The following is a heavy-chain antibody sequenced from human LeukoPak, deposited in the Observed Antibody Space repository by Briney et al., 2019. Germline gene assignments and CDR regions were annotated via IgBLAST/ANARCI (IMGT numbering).Heavy chain of an antibody. Sequence: PGGSLRLSCAASGFTFSSYGMHWVRQAPGKGLEWVAFIRYDGSNKYYADSVKGRFTISRDNSKNTLYLQMNSLRAEDTAVYYCAKPCDKARGDAFDIWGQGTMVTVSS. J-gene: IGHJ3*02. CDR2: IRYDGSNK. CDR3: AKPCDKARGDAFDI. CDR1: GFTFSSYG. D-gene: IGHD3-9*01. V-gene: IGHV3-30*02.